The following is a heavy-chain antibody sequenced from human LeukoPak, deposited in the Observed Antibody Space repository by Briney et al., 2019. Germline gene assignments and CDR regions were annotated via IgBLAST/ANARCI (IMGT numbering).Heavy chain of an antibody. CDR2: IYYSGST. V-gene: IGHV4-59*01. D-gene: IGHD6-13*01. CDR1: GASISSYY. Sequence: SETLSLACTVSGASISSYYWSWIRQPPGKGLEWIGYIYYSGSTNYNPSLKSRVTISVDTSKNQFSLKLSSVTAAYTAVYSSARGYSSSWYWFDPSGQGTLVTVSS. J-gene: IGHJ5*02. CDR3: ARGYSSSWYWFDP.